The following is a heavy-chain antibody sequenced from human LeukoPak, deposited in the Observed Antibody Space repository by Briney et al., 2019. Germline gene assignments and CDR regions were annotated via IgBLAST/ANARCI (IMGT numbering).Heavy chain of an antibody. D-gene: IGHD6-25*01. J-gene: IGHJ4*02. Sequence: GGSPRLSCAASGFSFGTYWMHWVRQAPGKGLVWVSRINNDGSNTIYADSVKGRFTISRDNAKNTLYLQMNSLGAEDTAVYYCARVRSGYYFDYWGQGTLVTVSS. CDR2: INNDGSNT. CDR3: ARVRSGYYFDY. CDR1: GFSFGTYW. V-gene: IGHV3-74*01.